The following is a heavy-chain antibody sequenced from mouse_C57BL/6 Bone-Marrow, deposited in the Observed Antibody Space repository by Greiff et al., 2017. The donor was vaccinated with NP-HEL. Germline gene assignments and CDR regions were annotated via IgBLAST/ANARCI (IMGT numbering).Heavy chain of an antibody. Sequence: VQLKESGPGLVKPSQSLSLTCSVTGYSITSGYYWNWIRQFPGNKLEWMGYISYDGSNNYNPSLKNRISITRDTSKNQFFLKLNSVTTEDTATYYCAREGSSHDYWGQGTTLTVSS. CDR3: AREGSSHDY. CDR1: GYSITSGYY. V-gene: IGHV3-6*01. J-gene: IGHJ2*01. D-gene: IGHD1-1*01. CDR2: ISYDGSN.